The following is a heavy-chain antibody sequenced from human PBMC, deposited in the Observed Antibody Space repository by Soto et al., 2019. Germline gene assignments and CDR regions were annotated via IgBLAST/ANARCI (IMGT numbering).Heavy chain of an antibody. D-gene: IGHD6-19*01. CDR3: AKRGASGWLKMYYFDY. CDR1: GFTFSSYA. J-gene: IGHJ4*02. V-gene: IGHV3-23*01. CDR2: ISGSGGST. Sequence: GGSLRLSCAASGFTFSSYAMSWVRQAPGKGLEWVSAISGSGGSTYYADSVKGRFTISRDNSKNTLYLQMNSLRAEDTAVYYCAKRGASGWLKMYYFDYWGQGTLVTVSS.